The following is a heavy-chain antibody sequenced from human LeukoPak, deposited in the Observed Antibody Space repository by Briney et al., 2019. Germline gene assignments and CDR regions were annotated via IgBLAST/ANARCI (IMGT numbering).Heavy chain of an antibody. Sequence: GGSLRLSCAASGFTFCSYAMSWVRQAPGKGLEWVSAIIGSGGSTYYTDSVKGRFAISRDNSKNTLYLQISSLRAEDTAVYYCIAPPEAYFDPWGQGTLVTVSS. V-gene: IGHV3-23*01. CDR2: IIGSGGST. J-gene: IGHJ5*02. CDR3: IAPPEAYFDP. D-gene: IGHD6-13*01. CDR1: GFTFCSYA.